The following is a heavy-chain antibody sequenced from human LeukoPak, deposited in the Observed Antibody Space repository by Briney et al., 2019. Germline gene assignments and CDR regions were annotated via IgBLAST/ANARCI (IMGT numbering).Heavy chain of an antibody. V-gene: IGHV3-30-3*01. CDR3: ARDMGIAALRAEYFQH. J-gene: IGHJ1*01. Sequence: GGSLRLSCAASGFTFSSYAMHWVRQAPGKGLEWVAVISYDGSNKYYADSVKGRFTISRDNSKNTLYLQMNSLRAEDTAVYYCARDMGIAALRAEYFQHWGQGTLVTVSS. CDR1: GFTFSSYA. CDR2: ISYDGSNK. D-gene: IGHD6-13*01.